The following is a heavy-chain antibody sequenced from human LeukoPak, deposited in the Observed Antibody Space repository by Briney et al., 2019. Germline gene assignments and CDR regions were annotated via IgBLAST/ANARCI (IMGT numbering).Heavy chain of an antibody. D-gene: IGHD4-23*01. CDR2: ISSSSSTI. J-gene: IGHJ4*02. Sequence: GGSLRLSCAASGFIFNNYGMIWVRQAPGKGLEWVSYISSSSSTITYADSVRGRFTISRDNAENSLYLQMNSLRGEDTAVYYCARETVGIDYWGQGTLVTVSS. CDR3: ARETVGIDY. CDR1: GFIFNNYG. V-gene: IGHV3-48*01.